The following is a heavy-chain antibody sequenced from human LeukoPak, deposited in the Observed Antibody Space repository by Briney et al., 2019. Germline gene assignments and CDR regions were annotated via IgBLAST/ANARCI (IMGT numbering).Heavy chain of an antibody. Sequence: SETLSLTCTVSGGFITSSSYYWAWIRQPPGKGLEWIGSIYYSGSTYYNPSLKSRVTISVDTSKNQFSLKLSSVTAADTAVYYCASLMYISGWPLDYWGQGTLVTVSS. CDR1: GGFITSSSYY. V-gene: IGHV4-39*01. J-gene: IGHJ4*02. D-gene: IGHD6-19*01. CDR3: ASLMYISGWPLDY. CDR2: IYYSGST.